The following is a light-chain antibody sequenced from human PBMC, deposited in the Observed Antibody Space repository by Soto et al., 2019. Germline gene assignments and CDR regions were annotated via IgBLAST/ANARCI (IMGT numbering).Light chain of an antibody. J-gene: IGLJ2*01. CDR3: CSYAGRLV. Sequence: QSALTQPASVSGSPGQSITISCTGTSSDVGSYNLVSWYQQHPGKAPKLMIYEGSKRPSGVSNRFYGSKSGNTASLTISGLQAEDEADYYCCSYAGRLVFGGGTKLTVL. V-gene: IGLV2-23*01. CDR2: EGS. CDR1: SSDVGSYNL.